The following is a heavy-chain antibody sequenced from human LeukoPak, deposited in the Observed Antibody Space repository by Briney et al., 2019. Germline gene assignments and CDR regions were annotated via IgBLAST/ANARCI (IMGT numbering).Heavy chain of an antibody. CDR1: GFTFSSYA. D-gene: IGHD2-15*01. J-gene: IGHJ6*02. V-gene: IGHV3-30*04. CDR2: ISYDGSNK. CDR3: ARDRPTCSGGTCYDYYYGMGV. Sequence: GRSLRLSCAASGFTFSSYAMHWVRQAPGRGLEWVAVISYDGSNKYYADSVKGRFTISRDNSKNTLYLQMNSLRAEDTALYYCARDRPTCSGGTCYDYYYGMGVWGPGTTVTVSS.